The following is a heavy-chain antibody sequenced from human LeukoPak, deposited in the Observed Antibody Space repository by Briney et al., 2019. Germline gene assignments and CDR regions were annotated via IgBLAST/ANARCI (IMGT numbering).Heavy chain of an antibody. CDR1: GYTFTSYD. Sequence: ASVKVSCKASGYTFTSYDINWVRQAPGQGLEWMGWMNPNSGNTVYAQKFQGRVTITRNTSISTAYMELSSLRSEDTAVYYCARGRNTMIAAWFDPWGQGTLVTVSS. V-gene: IGHV1-8*03. D-gene: IGHD3-22*01. CDR2: MNPNSGNT. CDR3: ARGRNTMIAAWFDP. J-gene: IGHJ5*02.